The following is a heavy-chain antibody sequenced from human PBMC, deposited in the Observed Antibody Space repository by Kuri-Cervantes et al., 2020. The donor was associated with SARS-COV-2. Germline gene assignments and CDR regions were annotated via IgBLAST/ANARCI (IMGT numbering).Heavy chain of an antibody. CDR3: ARADGITMIVETRPTDY. CDR2: ISYDGSNK. D-gene: IGHD3-22*01. J-gene: IGHJ4*02. V-gene: IGHV3-30*04. Sequence: GGSLRLSCAASGFTFSSYAMHWVRQAPGKGLEWVAVISYDGSNKYYADSVEGRFTISRDNSKNTLYLQMNSLRAEDTAVYYCARADGITMIVETRPTDYWGQGTLVTVSS. CDR1: GFTFSSYA.